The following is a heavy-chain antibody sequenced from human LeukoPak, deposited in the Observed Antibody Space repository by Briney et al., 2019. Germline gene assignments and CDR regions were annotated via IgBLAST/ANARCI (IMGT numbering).Heavy chain of an antibody. D-gene: IGHD1-1*01. Sequence: PGGSLRLSCAASGFTFSNYAMHWVRQAPGKGLEWVAAISSDGSNKYYADSVKGRFTISRDNSKNTLYLQMNSLRAEDTAVYYCFFPGVTGKVYWGQGTLVTVSS. J-gene: IGHJ4*02. CDR3: FFPGVTGKVY. CDR2: ISSDGSNK. V-gene: IGHV3-30-3*01. CDR1: GFTFSNYA.